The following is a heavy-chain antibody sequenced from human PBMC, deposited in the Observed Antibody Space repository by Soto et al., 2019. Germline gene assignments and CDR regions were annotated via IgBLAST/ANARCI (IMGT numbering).Heavy chain of an antibody. D-gene: IGHD1-7*01. CDR2: IWYDGSNK. CDR1: GFTFSSYG. J-gene: IGHJ6*03. Sequence: GGSLRLSCAASGFTFSSYGMHWVRQAPGKGLEWVAVIWYDGSNKYYADSVKGRFTISRDNSKNTLYLQMNSLRAEDTAVYYCARDPAGLGRTRYYYYYYYMDVWGKGTTVTVSS. V-gene: IGHV3-33*01. CDR3: ARDPAGLGRTRYYYYYYYMDV.